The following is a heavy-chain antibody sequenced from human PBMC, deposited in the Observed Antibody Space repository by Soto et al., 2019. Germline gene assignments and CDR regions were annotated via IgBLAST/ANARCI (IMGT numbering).Heavy chain of an antibody. CDR3: GRHLPSYRTAPYFDY. J-gene: IGHJ4*02. D-gene: IGHD2-2*01. V-gene: IGHV4-59*04. Sequence: SETLSLTCTVSGGSISSYYWSWIRQPPGKGLEWIGYIYHSGSTYYNPSLKSRVTISVDTSKNQFSLKLNSVTAADTAVYYCGRHLPSYRTAPYFDYWGQGTLVTVSS. CDR1: GGSISSYY. CDR2: IYHSGST.